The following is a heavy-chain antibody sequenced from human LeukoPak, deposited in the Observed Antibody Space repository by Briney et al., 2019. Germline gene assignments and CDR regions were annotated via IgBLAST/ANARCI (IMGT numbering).Heavy chain of an antibody. Sequence: GGSLRLSCAASGFTFSSYWMSWVRQAPGKGLEWVANIKQDGSEKYYVDSVKGRFTISRDNAKNSLYLQMNSLRAEDTAVYYCARVSYGDYTNWFDPWGQGTLVTVSS. V-gene: IGHV3-7*04. CDR2: IKQDGSEK. D-gene: IGHD4-17*01. J-gene: IGHJ5*02. CDR3: ARVSYGDYTNWFDP. CDR1: GFTFSSYW.